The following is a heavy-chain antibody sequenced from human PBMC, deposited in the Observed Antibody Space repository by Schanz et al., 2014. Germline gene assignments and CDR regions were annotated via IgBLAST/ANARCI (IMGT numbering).Heavy chain of an antibody. D-gene: IGHD3-22*01. CDR3: ARGREVVAKIFDV. Sequence: EMQLLESGGGLAQPGGSLRLSCAASGFKFTDYAMTWVRQAPGKGLEWVATISGSSENTYYADSVKGRVTISRDNAKNSLYLQMNSLRAEDTGVYYCARGREVVAKIFDVWGQGTMVTVSS. J-gene: IGHJ3*01. CDR2: ISGSSENT. CDR1: GFKFTDYA. V-gene: IGHV3-23*01.